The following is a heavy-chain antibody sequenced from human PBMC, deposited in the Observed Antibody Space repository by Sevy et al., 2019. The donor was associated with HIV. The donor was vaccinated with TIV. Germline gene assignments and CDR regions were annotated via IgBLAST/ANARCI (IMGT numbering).Heavy chain of an antibody. Sequence: GGSLRLSCGASGFTFSSYDMHWVRQAAGKGLEWVSGIGSGGDAYYPGSVKGRFTISRENAKNSSYLQMNSLRAGDTDAYYCARSGGYSDYGMDVWGQGTTVTVSS. D-gene: IGHD5-12*01. CDR2: IGSGGDA. V-gene: IGHV3-13*01. J-gene: IGHJ6*02. CDR1: GFTFSSYD. CDR3: ARSGGYSDYGMDV.